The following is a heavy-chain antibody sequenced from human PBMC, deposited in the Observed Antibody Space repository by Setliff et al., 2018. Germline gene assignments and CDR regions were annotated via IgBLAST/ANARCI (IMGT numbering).Heavy chain of an antibody. J-gene: IGHJ3*02. CDR3: ARKGISALSGAFDM. CDR2: IYIGGSA. CDR1: GGSISSSSYY. D-gene: IGHD1-26*01. V-gene: IGHV4-61*05. Sequence: SETLSLTCTVSGGSISSSSYYWGWIRQPPGKGLEWIGHIYIGGSANYNPSLKSRVTMSVDTSKNQFSLKLSSVTAADTAVYYCARKGISALSGAFDMWGQGTMVTVSS.